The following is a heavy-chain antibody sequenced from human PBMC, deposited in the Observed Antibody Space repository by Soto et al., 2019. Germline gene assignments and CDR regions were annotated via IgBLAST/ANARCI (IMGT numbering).Heavy chain of an antibody. CDR3: AKTRRYGDLGDAFDI. J-gene: IGHJ3*02. V-gene: IGHV3-9*01. D-gene: IGHD4-17*01. CDR2: ISWNSGSI. Sequence: PGGSLRLSCAASGFTFDDYAMHWVRQAPGKGLEWVSGISWNSGSIGYADSVKGRFTISRDNAKNSLYLQMNSLRAEDTALYYCAKTRRYGDLGDAFDIWGQGTMVTVSS. CDR1: GFTFDDYA.